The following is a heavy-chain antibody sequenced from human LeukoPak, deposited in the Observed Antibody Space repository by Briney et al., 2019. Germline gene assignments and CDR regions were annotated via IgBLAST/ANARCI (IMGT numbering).Heavy chain of an antibody. CDR3: ATDRGWRTSGYYLYYFEY. J-gene: IGHJ4*02. V-gene: IGHV3-7*01. CDR2: IKHDGSEK. D-gene: IGHD3-3*01. Sequence: GGSLRLSCAASGFIFTNYFMSWVRQAPGKGLEWVSSIKHDGSEKYYVDSVRGRFTISRDNTMNSLYLQMSSLRAEDTAVYYCATDRGWRTSGYYLYYFEYWGQGTLVTFSS. CDR1: GFIFTNYF.